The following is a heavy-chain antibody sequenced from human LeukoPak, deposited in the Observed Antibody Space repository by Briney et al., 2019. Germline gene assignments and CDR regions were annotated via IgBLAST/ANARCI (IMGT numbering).Heavy chain of an antibody. Sequence: SETLSLTCAVSGGSISSGGYSWSWIRQPPGKGLEWIGYIYHSGSTYYNPSLKSRVTISVDRSKNQFPLKLSSVTAADTAVYYCARVAYDILTGYYNPYFDYWGQGTLVTVSS. CDR3: ARVAYDILTGYYNPYFDY. V-gene: IGHV4-30-2*01. D-gene: IGHD3-9*01. CDR2: IYHSGST. CDR1: GGSISSGGYS. J-gene: IGHJ4*02.